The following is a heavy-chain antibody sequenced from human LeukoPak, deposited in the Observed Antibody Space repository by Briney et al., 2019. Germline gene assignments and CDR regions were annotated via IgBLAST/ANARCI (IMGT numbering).Heavy chain of an antibody. Sequence: PGGSLRLSCAASGFTLSSNYMSWVRQAPGKGLEWVSVIYSGGSTYYSDSVKGRFTISRDNSKNTLYLQMNSLRAEDTAVYYCARVSQYYDSSGYPQPHFDYWGQGTLVTVSS. CDR3: ARVSQYYDSSGYPQPHFDY. CDR1: GFTLSSNY. J-gene: IGHJ4*02. CDR2: IYSGGST. D-gene: IGHD3-22*01. V-gene: IGHV3-66*01.